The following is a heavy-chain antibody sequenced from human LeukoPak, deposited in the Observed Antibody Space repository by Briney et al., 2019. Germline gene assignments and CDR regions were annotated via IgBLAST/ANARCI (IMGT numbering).Heavy chain of an antibody. Sequence: GGSLRLSCAASGFTFSSYAMHWVRQAPGKGLEWVSGISWNSGSIGYADSVKGRFTISRDNAKNSLYLQMNSLRAEDTALYYCAKGRYCSSTSCYTGLFWNNGWFDPWGQGTLVTVSS. D-gene: IGHD2-2*02. CDR1: GFTFSSYA. CDR2: ISWNSGSI. CDR3: AKGRYCSSTSCYTGLFWNNGWFDP. J-gene: IGHJ5*02. V-gene: IGHV3-9*01.